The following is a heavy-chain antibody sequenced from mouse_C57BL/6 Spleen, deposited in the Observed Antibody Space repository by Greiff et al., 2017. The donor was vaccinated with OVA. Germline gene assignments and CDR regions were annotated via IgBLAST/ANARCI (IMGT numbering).Heavy chain of an antibody. V-gene: IGHV1-18*01. CDR2: INPNNGGT. D-gene: IGHD1-1*01. CDR1: GYTFTDYN. Sequence: EVQRVESGPELVKPGASVKIPCKASGYTFTDYNMDWVKQSHGKSLEWIGDINPNNGGTIYNQKFKGKATLTVDKSSSTAYMELRSLTSEDTAVYYCARSTYGSSRAWFAYWGQGTLVTVSA. J-gene: IGHJ3*01. CDR3: ARSTYGSSRAWFAY.